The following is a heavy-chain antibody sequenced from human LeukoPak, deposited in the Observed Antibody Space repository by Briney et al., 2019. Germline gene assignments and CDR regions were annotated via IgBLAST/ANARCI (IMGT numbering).Heavy chain of an antibody. CDR2: INHSGST. J-gene: IGHJ6*03. CDR1: GGSFSGYY. CDR3: ARVDRKYQLPNYYYYMDV. V-gene: IGHV4-34*01. D-gene: IGHD2-2*01. Sequence: SETLSLTCAVYGGSFSGYYWSWIRQPPGKGLEWIGEINHSGSTNYNPSLKSRVTISVDTSKNQFSLKLSSVTAADTAVYYCARVDRKYQLPNYYYYMDVWGKGTTVTISS.